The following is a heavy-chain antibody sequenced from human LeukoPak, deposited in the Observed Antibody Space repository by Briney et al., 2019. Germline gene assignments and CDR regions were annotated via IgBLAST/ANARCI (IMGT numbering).Heavy chain of an antibody. CDR1: GASLSSYY. D-gene: IGHD5-12*01. CDR2: ISDTGKT. J-gene: IGHJ5*02. Sequence: SETLSLTCSVSGASLSSYYWDWLRHPPGKGLEWIGYISDTGKTDSNPSLKSRVSISLDTSKKQFSLKLRSLTSAASAVYYCETGSYEPFATWGPGILVTVSS. V-gene: IGHV4-59*01. CDR3: ETGSYEPFAT.